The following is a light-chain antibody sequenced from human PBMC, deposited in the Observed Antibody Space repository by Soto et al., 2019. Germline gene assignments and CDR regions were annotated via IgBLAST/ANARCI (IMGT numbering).Light chain of an antibody. CDR1: QSFSRSF. CDR3: QQYATSPIT. J-gene: IGKJ5*01. Sequence: EIVLMQSPGTLSLSPGERATLSCRASQSFSRSFLAWYQQKPGQAPRLLLYGASSRATGIPDRFSGSGSGTDFTLSIASLEPEDFAVYFCQQYATSPITFGQGTRLEIK. CDR2: GAS. V-gene: IGKV3-20*01.